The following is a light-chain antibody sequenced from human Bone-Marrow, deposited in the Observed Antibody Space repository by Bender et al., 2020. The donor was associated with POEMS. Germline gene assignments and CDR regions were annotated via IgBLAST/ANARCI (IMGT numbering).Light chain of an antibody. Sequence: QSVVTQPPSLSEAPRQRVTISCSGSSSNIGNHGVNWYQQLPGEAPKLLIYYDYFLTPGVSDRFSASKSGTSASLAISELQSEDGALYYCSAWDDSLSGWVFGGGTKLTVL. CDR3: SAWDDSLSGWV. V-gene: IGLV1-36*01. CDR2: YDY. J-gene: IGLJ3*02. CDR1: SSNIGNHG.